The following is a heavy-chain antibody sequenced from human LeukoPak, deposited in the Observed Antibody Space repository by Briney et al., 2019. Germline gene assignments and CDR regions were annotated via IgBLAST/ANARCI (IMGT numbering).Heavy chain of an antibody. CDR2: ISSSGGTT. CDR3: AKGNGYMDV. Sequence: PGGSLRLSCAASGFTFSSYAMSWVRQAPGKGLEWVSGISSSGGTTYYADSVKGRFTISRDNSKNTLYLQSNSLRAEDTAVYHCAKGNGYMDVWGKGTIVTVSS. V-gene: IGHV3-23*01. J-gene: IGHJ6*03. CDR1: GFTFSSYA.